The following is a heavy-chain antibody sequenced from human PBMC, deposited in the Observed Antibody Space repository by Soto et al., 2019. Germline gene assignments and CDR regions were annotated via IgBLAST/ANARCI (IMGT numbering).Heavy chain of an antibody. Sequence: GGSLRLSCAASGFTFSSYGMHWVRQAPGKGLEWVAVISYDGSNKYYADSVKGRFTISRDNSKNTLYLQMNSLRAEDTAVYYCAKGAAGELPDDAFDIWGQGTMVTVS. V-gene: IGHV3-30*18. J-gene: IGHJ3*02. CDR3: AKGAAGELPDDAFDI. CDR1: GFTFSSYG. D-gene: IGHD1-26*01. CDR2: ISYDGSNK.